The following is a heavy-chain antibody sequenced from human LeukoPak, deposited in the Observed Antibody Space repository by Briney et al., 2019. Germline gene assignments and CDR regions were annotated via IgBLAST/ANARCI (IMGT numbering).Heavy chain of an antibody. Sequence: GASVKVSCKASGYTFTGYYMHWVRQAPGQGLEWMGWINPNSGGTNYAQEFQGRVTMTRDTSISTAYMELSRLRSDDTAVYYCARAYDSRYIPNWFDPWGQGTLVTVSS. CDR1: GYTFTGYY. V-gene: IGHV1-2*02. CDR3: ARAYDSRYIPNWFDP. J-gene: IGHJ5*02. CDR2: INPNSGGT. D-gene: IGHD3-22*01.